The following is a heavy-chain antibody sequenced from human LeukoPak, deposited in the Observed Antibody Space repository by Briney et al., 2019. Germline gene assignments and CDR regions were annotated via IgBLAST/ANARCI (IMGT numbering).Heavy chain of an antibody. CDR3: ASRRSTSFDY. V-gene: IGHV3-74*01. Sequence: GGSLRLSCAASGFTFSNYWLHWVRQAPGKGLEWVSRINSDETSTNYADSVKGRFTISRDNAKNTLYLQMNSLRAEDTAVYYCASRRSTSFDYWGQGTLVTVSS. CDR2: INSDETST. J-gene: IGHJ4*02. CDR1: GFTFSNYW. D-gene: IGHD5/OR15-5a*01.